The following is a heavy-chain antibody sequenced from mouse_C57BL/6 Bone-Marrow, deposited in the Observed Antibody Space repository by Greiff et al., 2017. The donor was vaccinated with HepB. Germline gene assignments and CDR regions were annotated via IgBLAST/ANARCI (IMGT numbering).Heavy chain of an antibody. CDR3: ARLEGYGFAY. D-gene: IGHD2-2*01. Sequence: EVQLKQSGPELVKPGASVKISCKASGYTFTDYYMNWVKQSHGKSLEWIGDINPNNGGTSYNQKFKGKATLTVDKSSSTAYMELRSLTSEDSAVYYCARLEGYGFAYWGQGTLVTVSA. CDR1: GYTFTDYY. V-gene: IGHV1-26*01. J-gene: IGHJ3*01. CDR2: INPNNGGT.